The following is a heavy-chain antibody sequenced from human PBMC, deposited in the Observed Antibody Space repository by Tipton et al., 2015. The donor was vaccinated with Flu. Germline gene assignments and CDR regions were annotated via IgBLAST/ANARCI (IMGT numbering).Heavy chain of an antibody. Sequence: TLSLTCTVSGDSLSSYYWSWIRQSPGKGLEWIGQVYYSGTTNYSPSLKSRVTISIDTSKNQFSLNMRSVTAADMAVYYCARRDYSNYVSDPKSWFDPWGQGTLVAVSS. J-gene: IGHJ5*02. CDR1: GDSLSSYY. V-gene: IGHV4-59*08. CDR2: VYYSGTT. CDR3: ARRDYSNYVSDPKSWFDP. D-gene: IGHD4-11*01.